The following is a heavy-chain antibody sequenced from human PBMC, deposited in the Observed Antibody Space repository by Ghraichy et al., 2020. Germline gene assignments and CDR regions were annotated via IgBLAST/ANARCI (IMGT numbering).Heavy chain of an antibody. D-gene: IGHD2-15*01. J-gene: IGHJ4*02. V-gene: IGHV4-39*07. CDR1: GGSISSSSYY. Sequence: SETLSLTCTVSGGSISSSSYYWGWIRQPPGKGLEWIGSIYYSGSTYYNPSLKSRVTISVDTSKNQFSLKLSSVTAADTAVYYCARECSGGSCYDPLYWGQGTLVTVSS. CDR2: IYYSGST. CDR3: ARECSGGSCYDPLY.